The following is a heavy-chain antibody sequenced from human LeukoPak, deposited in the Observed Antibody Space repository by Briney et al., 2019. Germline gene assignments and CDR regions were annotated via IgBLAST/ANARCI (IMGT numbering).Heavy chain of an antibody. Sequence: GGSLRLSCAASGFTFSSCAMHWVRQAPGKGLEWVAVISYDGSNKYYADSVKGRFTISRDNSKNTLYLQMNSLRAEDTAVYYCARAVTMIVVVPGGDYWGQGTLVTVSS. J-gene: IGHJ4*02. CDR1: GFTFSSCA. CDR2: ISYDGSNK. D-gene: IGHD3-22*01. CDR3: ARAVTMIVVVPGGDY. V-gene: IGHV3-30-3*01.